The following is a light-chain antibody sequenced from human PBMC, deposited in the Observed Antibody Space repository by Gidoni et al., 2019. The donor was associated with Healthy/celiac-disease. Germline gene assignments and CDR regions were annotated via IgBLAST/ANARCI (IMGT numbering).Light chain of an antibody. CDR1: KLGDKY. CDR2: QDS. J-gene: IGLJ2*01. V-gene: IGLV3-1*01. CDR3: QAWDSPYWV. Sequence: SYELPQPPSVSVSPGQTASITCSGDKLGDKYACWYQQKPGQSPVLVIYQDSKRPSGIPERFSGSNSGNTATLTISGTQAMDEADYYCQAWDSPYWVFGGGTKLTVL.